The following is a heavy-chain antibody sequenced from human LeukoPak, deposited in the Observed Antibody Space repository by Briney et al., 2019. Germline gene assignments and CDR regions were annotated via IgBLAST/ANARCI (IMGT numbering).Heavy chain of an antibody. CDR2: ISSSGSTI. V-gene: IGHV3-48*03. J-gene: IGHJ4*02. D-gene: IGHD3-22*01. Sequence: GGSLRLSCAASGFTFSSYEMNWVRQAPGKGLEWVSYISSSGSTIYYADSVKGRFTISRDNAKNSLYLQMNSLRAEDTAVYYCAKDWIFDSSGYYDTYFDYWGQGTLVTVSS. CDR3: AKDWIFDSSGYYDTYFDY. CDR1: GFTFSSYE.